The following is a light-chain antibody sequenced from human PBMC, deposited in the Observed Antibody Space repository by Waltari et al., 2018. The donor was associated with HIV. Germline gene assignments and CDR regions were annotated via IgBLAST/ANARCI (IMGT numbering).Light chain of an antibody. V-gene: IGLV2-23*02. J-gene: IGLJ3*02. Sequence: QSALTQPASVSGSPGQSITISCTGTRSDVGSYNLVSWYQHHPGKAPQLIISEVSKRPAGVSNRFSGSKSGTTASLTSSGLQAEDEADYHCCSYAHNDPWVFGGGTRLTVL. CDR3: CSYAHNDPWV. CDR2: EVS. CDR1: RSDVGSYNL.